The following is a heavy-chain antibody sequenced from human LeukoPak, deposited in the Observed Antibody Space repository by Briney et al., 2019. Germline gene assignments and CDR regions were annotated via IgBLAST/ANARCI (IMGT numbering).Heavy chain of an antibody. D-gene: IGHD6-6*01. V-gene: IGHV1-69*04. J-gene: IGHJ4*02. CDR2: IIPILGIA. CDR1: GGTFSSYA. CDR3: ARVLAEYSSSPWAFDY. Sequence: ASVKVSCKASGGTFSSYAISWVRQAPGQGLEWMGRIIPILGIANYAQKFQGRVTINADKSTSTAYMELRSLRSEDTAVYYCARVLAEYSSSPWAFDYWGQGTLVTVSS.